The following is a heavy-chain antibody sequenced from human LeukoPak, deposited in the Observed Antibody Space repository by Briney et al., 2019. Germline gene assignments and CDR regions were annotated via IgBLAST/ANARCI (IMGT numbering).Heavy chain of an antibody. D-gene: IGHD5-12*01. J-gene: IGHJ6*04. V-gene: IGHV3-7*01. Sequence: GGSLRLSCAASGFTFSSYWMSWVRQAPGKGLEWVANIKQDGREKYYVDSVKGRFTISRDNAKNSLFLQMNSLRAEDTAVYYCAKGGGGYSAYSDVWGKGTTVTVSS. CDR1: GFTFSSYW. CDR3: AKGGGGYSAYSDV. CDR2: IKQDGREK.